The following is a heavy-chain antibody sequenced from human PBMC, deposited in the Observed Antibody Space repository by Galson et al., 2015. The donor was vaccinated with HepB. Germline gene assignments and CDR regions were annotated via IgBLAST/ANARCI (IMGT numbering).Heavy chain of an antibody. CDR3: ARDYWGYGGNSGN. CDR1: GGTFSSYA. D-gene: IGHD4-23*01. Sequence: SVKVSCKASGGTFSSYAISWVRQAPGQGLEWMGGIIPIFGTANYAQKFQGRVTITADESTSTAYMELSSLRSEDTAVYYCARDYWGYGGNSGNWGQGTLVTVSS. CDR2: IIPIFGTA. J-gene: IGHJ4*02. V-gene: IGHV1-69*13.